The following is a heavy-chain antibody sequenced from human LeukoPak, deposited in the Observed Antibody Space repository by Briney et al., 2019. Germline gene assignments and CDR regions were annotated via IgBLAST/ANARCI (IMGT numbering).Heavy chain of an antibody. Sequence: GGSLRLSCAASGFTFSDYYMSWIRQAPGKGLEWVSYISGSSKYINYADSVKGRFTISRDNSKNTLYLQMNSLRGVDTAVYYCAKDPGFGYCSGGSCSYGMDVWGQGTTVTVS. V-gene: IGHV3-11*06. J-gene: IGHJ6*02. CDR3: AKDPGFGYCSGGSCSYGMDV. CDR1: GFTFSDYY. CDR2: ISGSSKYI. D-gene: IGHD2-15*01.